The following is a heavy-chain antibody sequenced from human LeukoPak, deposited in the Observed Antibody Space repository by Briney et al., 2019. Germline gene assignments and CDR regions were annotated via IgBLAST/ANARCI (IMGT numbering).Heavy chain of an antibody. D-gene: IGHD6-19*01. Sequence: ASVXVSCKASGYTFTGYYMHWVRQAPGQGLEWMGWINPNSGGTNYAQKFQGRVTMTRDTSISTAYMELSRLRSDDTAVYYCAREGSGWYMDFQHWGQGTLVTVSS. CDR3: AREGSGWYMDFQH. J-gene: IGHJ1*01. CDR2: INPNSGGT. CDR1: GYTFTGYY. V-gene: IGHV1-2*02.